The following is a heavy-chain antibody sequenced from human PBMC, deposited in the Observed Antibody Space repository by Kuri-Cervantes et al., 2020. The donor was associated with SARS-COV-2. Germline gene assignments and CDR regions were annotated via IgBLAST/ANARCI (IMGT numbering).Heavy chain of an antibody. D-gene: IGHD1-7*01. CDR3: VSTETGNTNWFDP. J-gene: IGHJ5*02. CDR1: GASLSSADFY. V-gene: IGHV4-30-4*01. Sequence: SETLCLTCTVSGASLSSADFYWSWIRQPPGKGLEWIGYIYFSGTTYYNPSLQSRVTISVDTSKNQFSLKLTSVTVADTAVYYCVSTETGNTNWFDPWGQGTLVTVSS. CDR2: IYFSGTT.